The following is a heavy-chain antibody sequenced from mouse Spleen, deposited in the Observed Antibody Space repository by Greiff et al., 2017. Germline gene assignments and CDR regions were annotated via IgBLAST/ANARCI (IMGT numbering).Heavy chain of an antibody. Sequence: VQLQQPGAELVKPGASVKMSCKASGYTFTSYWITWVKQRPGQGLEWIGDIYPGSGSTNYNEKFKSKATLTVDTSSSTAYMQLSSLTSEDSAVYYCARGGGDGFYAMDYWGQGTSVTVSS. J-gene: IGHJ4*01. CDR3: ARGGGDGFYAMDY. D-gene: IGHD3-3*01. CDR2: IYPGSGST. V-gene: IGHV1-55*01. CDR1: GYTFTSYW.